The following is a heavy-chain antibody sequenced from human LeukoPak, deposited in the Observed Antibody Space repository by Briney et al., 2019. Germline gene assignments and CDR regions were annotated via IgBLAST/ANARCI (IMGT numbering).Heavy chain of an antibody. CDR1: GFTFSTYG. J-gene: IGHJ4*02. D-gene: IGHD3-3*01. CDR3: ARGTDPDFWSGYYVDY. V-gene: IGHV3-30*03. CDR2: ISYDGSNK. Sequence: PGGSLRLSCAASGFTFSTYGMHWVRQAPGKGLEWVAVISYDGSNKYYADSVKGRFTISRDNSKNTLYLQMNSLRAEDTAVYYCARGTDPDFWSGYYVDYWGQGTLVTVSS.